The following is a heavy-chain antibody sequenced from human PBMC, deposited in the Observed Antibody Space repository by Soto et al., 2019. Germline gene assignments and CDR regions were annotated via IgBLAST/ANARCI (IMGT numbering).Heavy chain of an antibody. J-gene: IGHJ6*02. CDR2: INAGNGNT. Sequence: GASVKVSCKASGYTFTNYAMHWVRLAPGQRLEWMGWINAGNGNTKYSQKFQGRVTITRDTSASTAYMELSSLRSEDTAVYYCARDGGGVGGPYYYYGMDVWGQGTTVTVSS. D-gene: IGHD3-16*01. V-gene: IGHV1-3*01. CDR1: GYTFTNYA. CDR3: ARDGGGVGGPYYYYGMDV.